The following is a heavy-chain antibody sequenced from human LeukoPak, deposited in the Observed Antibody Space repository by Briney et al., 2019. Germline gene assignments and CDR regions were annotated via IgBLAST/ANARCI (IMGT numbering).Heavy chain of an antibody. CDR1: GFTFSKAW. CDR3: TTTVKYGDYDY. J-gene: IGHJ4*02. D-gene: IGHD4-17*01. Sequence: GGSLRLSCAASGFTFSKAWMSWVRQAPGKGLEWVGRIKTKTDGGTTDYAAPVKGRFTISRDDSKNTLYLQMNNLKTEDTALYYCTTTVKYGDYDYWGQGTLVTVSS. CDR2: IKTKTDGGTT. V-gene: IGHV3-15*01.